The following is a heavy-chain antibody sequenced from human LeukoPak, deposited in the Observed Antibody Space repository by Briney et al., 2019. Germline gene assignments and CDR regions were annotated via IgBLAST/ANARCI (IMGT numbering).Heavy chain of an antibody. J-gene: IGHJ4*02. D-gene: IGHD6-19*01. Sequence: GGSLRLSCAASGFTFSSNWMHWVRQAPGKGLVWGSRIGSDGTSISYADYVKGRFTISRDNSKNTLSLQMNSLRAEDTAVYYCAKRPSSGWGGYFDYWGQGILVTVSS. CDR2: IGSDGTSI. V-gene: IGHV3-74*01. CDR1: GFTFSSNW. CDR3: AKRPSSGWGGYFDY.